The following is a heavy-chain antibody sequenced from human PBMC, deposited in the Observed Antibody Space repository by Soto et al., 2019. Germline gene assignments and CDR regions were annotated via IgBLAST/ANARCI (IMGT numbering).Heavy chain of an antibody. CDR2: ISSSSSTI. V-gene: IGHV3-48*02. D-gene: IGHD3-9*01. CDR1: GFSFSRYS. CDR3: ARGYYDILTGYWRAPANWFDP. J-gene: IGHJ5*02. Sequence: GSLALSCAVSGFSFSRYSMNGVRQPPGKGMEWVSYISSSSSTIYYADSVKGRFTIYRDNAKNSLYLQMNSPRDEDTAVYDCARGYYDILTGYWRAPANWFDPWGQGTLVTVSS.